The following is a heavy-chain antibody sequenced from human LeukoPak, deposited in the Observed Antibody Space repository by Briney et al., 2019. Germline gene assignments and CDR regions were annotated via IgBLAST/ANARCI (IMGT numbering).Heavy chain of an antibody. D-gene: IGHD3-22*01. CDR1: GFTFSSYS. V-gene: IGHV3-21*01. Sequence: PGGSPRLSCAASGFTFSSYSMNWVRQAPGKGLEWVSSISTSSSYIYYADSVKGRFTISRDNAKNSLYLQMNSLRAEDTAVYYCASYYYGSSGYPGDYWGQGTLVTVSS. CDR2: ISTSSSYI. CDR3: ASYYYGSSGYPGDY. J-gene: IGHJ4*02.